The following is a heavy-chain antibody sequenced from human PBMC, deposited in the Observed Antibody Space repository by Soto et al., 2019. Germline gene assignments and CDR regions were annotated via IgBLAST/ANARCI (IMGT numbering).Heavy chain of an antibody. Sequence: QVQLVESGGGVVQPGRSLRLSCAASGFTFSSFGIHWVRQAPGKGLEWVALISYDGSQKYYADSVKGRFTISRDNSDNTLYLQMNSLRAEDTAVYYCANDARVYSYGLGWIDNWGQGTLVTVSS. CDR2: ISYDGSQK. CDR1: GFTFSSFG. D-gene: IGHD5-18*01. J-gene: IGHJ4*02. V-gene: IGHV3-30*18. CDR3: ANDARVYSYGLGWIDN.